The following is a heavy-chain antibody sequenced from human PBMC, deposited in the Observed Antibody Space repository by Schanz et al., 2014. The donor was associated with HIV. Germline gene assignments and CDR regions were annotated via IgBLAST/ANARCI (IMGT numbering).Heavy chain of an antibody. CDR3: RAWLLGDRMDV. D-gene: IGHD3-22*01. V-gene: IGHV3-23*04. CDR1: GFTFSSYA. J-gene: IGHJ6*02. Sequence: EVQLVESGGGLVQPGGSLRLSCAASGFTFSSYAMSWVRQAPGKGLEWVSFTSSDGTTYYADSVKGRFTISRDISRNTIYLQMNGLRDEDTAVYYCRAWLLGDRMDVWGQGTTVAVSS. CDR2: FTSSDGTT.